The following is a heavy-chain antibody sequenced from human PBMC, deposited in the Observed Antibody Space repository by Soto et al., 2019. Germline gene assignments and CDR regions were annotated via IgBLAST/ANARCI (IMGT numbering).Heavy chain of an antibody. CDR2: ISAYNGNT. CDR3: ARENFPSTYDSFDY. J-gene: IGHJ4*02. CDR1: GYTFTTYG. D-gene: IGHD5-12*01. Sequence: QVQFVQSGAEMTKPGASVKVSCKASGYTFTTYGISWVRQAPGQGLEWMGWISAYNGNTHYAQKLQGRVTMTTDTSTSTAYVELRSLRSDDTAVYYCARENFPSTYDSFDYWGQGTLVTVSS. V-gene: IGHV1-18*04.